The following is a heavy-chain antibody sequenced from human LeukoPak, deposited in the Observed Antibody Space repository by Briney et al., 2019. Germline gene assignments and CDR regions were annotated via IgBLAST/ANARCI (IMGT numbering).Heavy chain of an antibody. CDR2: ISGSGGST. Sequence: QAGGSLRLSCAASGFTFSSYAMSWVRQAPGKGLEWVSAISGSGGSTYYADSVKGRFTISRDDSKNTLYLQMNSLRAEDTAVYYCAKDRSSGWYEPLDYWGQGTLVTVSS. V-gene: IGHV3-23*01. CDR3: AKDRSSGWYEPLDY. D-gene: IGHD6-19*01. J-gene: IGHJ4*02. CDR1: GFTFSSYA.